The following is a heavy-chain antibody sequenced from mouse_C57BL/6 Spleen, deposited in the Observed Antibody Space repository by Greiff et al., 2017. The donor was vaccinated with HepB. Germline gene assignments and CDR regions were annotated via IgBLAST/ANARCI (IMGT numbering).Heavy chain of an antibody. Sequence: QVQLQQSGAELVRPGTSVKVSCKASGYAFTNYLIEWVKQRPGQGLEWIGVINPGSGGTNYNEKFKGKATLTADKSSSTAYMQLSSLTSEDSAVYFCASPYDYDVRDYYAMDYWGQGTSVTVSS. CDR3: ASPYDYDVRDYYAMDY. V-gene: IGHV1-54*01. CDR1: GYAFTNYL. D-gene: IGHD2-4*01. CDR2: INPGSGGT. J-gene: IGHJ4*01.